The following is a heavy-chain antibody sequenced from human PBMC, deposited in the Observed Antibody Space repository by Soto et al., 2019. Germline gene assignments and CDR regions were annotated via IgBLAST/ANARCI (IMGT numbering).Heavy chain of an antibody. V-gene: IGHV4-4*02. CDR1: GGSISSSNW. CDR3: ARDGCSGGTCYPKHDGFDI. D-gene: IGHD2-15*01. Sequence: QVQLQESGPGLVKPSGTLSLTCAVSGGSISSSNWWTWVRQPPGKVLEWIGEIYHSGDTNYNPSLKSRVTISVDKSKNQFSLKLTSVTAADTAVYYCARDGCSGGTCYPKHDGFDIWGQGTMVTVSS. CDR2: IYHSGDT. J-gene: IGHJ3*02.